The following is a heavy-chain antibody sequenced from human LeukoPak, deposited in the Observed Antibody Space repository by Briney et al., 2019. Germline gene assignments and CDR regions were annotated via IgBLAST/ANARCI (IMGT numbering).Heavy chain of an antibody. D-gene: IGHD4-23*01. Sequence: GGSLRLSCAASGFTFSSYAMSWVRQAPGKGLEWVSGVSGSGGSTVYTDSVKGGFTISRDNSKNTLYLQMNRLRAEDTAVYYCARGHVGDYGGNWGQGTLVTVSS. CDR2: VSGSGGST. V-gene: IGHV3-23*01. J-gene: IGHJ4*02. CDR1: GFTFSSYA. CDR3: ARGHVGDYGGN.